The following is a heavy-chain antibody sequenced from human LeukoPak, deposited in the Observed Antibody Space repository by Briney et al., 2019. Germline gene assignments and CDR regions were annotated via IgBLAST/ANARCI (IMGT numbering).Heavy chain of an antibody. D-gene: IGHD4/OR15-4a*01. CDR3: AIDEPNYAPYDFDY. CDR1: RFTFSNAW. Sequence: GGSVTLSCAASRFTFSNAWMIWVRQAPGKGLEWVGRNKSKVDGETTDYAAPVKGRFTISRDDSNNMAYLQMNSLKIEDTAVYYCAIDEPNYAPYDFDYWGQGTLVTVSS. J-gene: IGHJ4*02. CDR2: NKSKVDGETT. V-gene: IGHV3-15*01.